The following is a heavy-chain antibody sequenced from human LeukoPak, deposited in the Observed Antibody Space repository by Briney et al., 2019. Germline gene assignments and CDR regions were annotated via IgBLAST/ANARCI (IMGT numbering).Heavy chain of an antibody. D-gene: IGHD4-17*01. CDR2: ISWNSGSI. CDR1: GFTFDDYA. CDR3: AKAWTTVTTGAFDI. V-gene: IGHV3-9*01. J-gene: IGHJ3*02. Sequence: GGSLRLSCAASGFTFDDYAMHWVRQAPGKGLEWVSGISWNSGSIGYADSVKGQFTISRDNAKNSLYLQMNSLRAEDTALYYCAKAWTTVTTGAFDIWGQGTMVTVSS.